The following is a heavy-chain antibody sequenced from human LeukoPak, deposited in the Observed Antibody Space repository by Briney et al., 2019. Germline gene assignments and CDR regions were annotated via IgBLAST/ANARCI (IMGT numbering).Heavy chain of an antibody. CDR2: INHSGST. Sequence: PGGSLRLSCAASGFTFSSYAMSWVRQPPGKGLEWIGEINHSGSTNYNPSLKSRVTISVDTSKNQFSLKLSSVTAADTAVYYCARGARGSGWPYYFDYWGQGTLVTVSS. J-gene: IGHJ4*02. V-gene: IGHV4-34*01. CDR3: ARGARGSGWPYYFDY. CDR1: GFTFSSYA. D-gene: IGHD6-19*01.